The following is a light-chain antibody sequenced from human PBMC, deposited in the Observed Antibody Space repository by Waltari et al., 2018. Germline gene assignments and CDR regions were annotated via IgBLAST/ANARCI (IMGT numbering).Light chain of an antibody. V-gene: IGKV1-5*03. CDR3: QRYNSYPIT. Sequence: DIQMTQSPSTLSASVGARVTITCRASQSIGSWLAWYQQKPGKAPKLLIYEATSLESGVPSRFSASGSGTEFTLTISSLQPDDFATYYCQRYNSYPITFGPGTKVDI. CDR1: QSIGSW. J-gene: IGKJ3*01. CDR2: EAT.